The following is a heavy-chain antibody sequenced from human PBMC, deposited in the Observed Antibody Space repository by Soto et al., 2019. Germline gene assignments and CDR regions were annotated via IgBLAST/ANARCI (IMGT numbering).Heavy chain of an antibody. J-gene: IGHJ6*03. D-gene: IGHD4-17*01. CDR2: ISGSGGST. Sequence: GGSLRLSCAASGFTFSSYAMSWVRQAPGKGLEWVSAISGSGGSTYYADSVKGRFTISRDNSKNTLYLQMNSLRAEDTAVYYCAKRTTTVTHIPSRVYYMDVWGKGTTVTVSS. V-gene: IGHV3-23*01. CDR3: AKRTTTVTHIPSRVYYMDV. CDR1: GFTFSSYA.